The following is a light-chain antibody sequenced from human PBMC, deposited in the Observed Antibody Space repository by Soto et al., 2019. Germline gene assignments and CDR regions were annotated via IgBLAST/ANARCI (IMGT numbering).Light chain of an antibody. CDR1: QTISSW. CDR2: KAS. CDR3: QHYNSYSEA. Sequence: DIQMTQSPSTLSGSVGDRVTITCRASQTISSWLAWYQQKPGKAPKLLIYKASTLKSGVPSSFRGRGSGTEFTLTIRSLQPDDFGTYYCQHYNSYSEAFGQGTKVELK. J-gene: IGKJ1*01. V-gene: IGKV1-5*03.